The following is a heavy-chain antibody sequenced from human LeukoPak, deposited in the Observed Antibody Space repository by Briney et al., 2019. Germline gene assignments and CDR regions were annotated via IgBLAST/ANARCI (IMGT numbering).Heavy chain of an antibody. CDR1: GGSISTYY. CDR3: ARSPLGGSSWYSDY. CDR2: IYYSGGT. J-gene: IGHJ4*02. V-gene: IGHV4-59*01. D-gene: IGHD6-13*01. Sequence: SETLSLTCTVSGGSISTYYWSWIRQPPGKGLEWIAYIYYSGGTSYNPSLKSRVTMSVDTSKNQFSLKLSSVTAADTALYYCARSPLGGSSWYSDYWGQGTLVTVSS.